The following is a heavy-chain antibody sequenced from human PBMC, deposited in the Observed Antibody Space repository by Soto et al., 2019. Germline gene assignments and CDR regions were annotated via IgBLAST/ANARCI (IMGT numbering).Heavy chain of an antibody. V-gene: IGHV4-34*01. CDR3: ARVRSDYSNFGFASQENQPGMLNRWFDP. J-gene: IGHJ5*02. CDR2: INHSGST. CDR1: GGSFSGYY. Sequence: SETLSLTCAVYGGSFSGYYWSWIRQPPGKGLEWIGEINHSGSTNYNPSLKSRVTISVDTSKNQFSLKLSSVTAADTAVYYCARVRSDYSNFGFASQENQPGMLNRWFDPWGQGTLVTVSS. D-gene: IGHD4-4*01.